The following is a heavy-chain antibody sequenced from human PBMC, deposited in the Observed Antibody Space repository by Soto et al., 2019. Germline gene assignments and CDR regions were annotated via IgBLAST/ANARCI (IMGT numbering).Heavy chain of an antibody. Sequence: SETPSLTCAVYGGSFSGYYWSWIRQPPGKGLEWIGEINHSGSTNYNPSLKSRVTISVDTSAGTVYMQLSSLTSEDTAVYYCARDDSGFSGSHYIDYFNYWGQGALVTLSS. CDR1: GGSFSGYY. D-gene: IGHD1-26*01. CDR3: ARDDSGFSGSHYIDYFNY. V-gene: IGHV4-34*01. CDR2: INHSGST. J-gene: IGHJ4*02.